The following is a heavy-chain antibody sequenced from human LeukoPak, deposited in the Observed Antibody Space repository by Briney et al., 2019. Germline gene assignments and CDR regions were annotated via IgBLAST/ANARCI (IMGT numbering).Heavy chain of an antibody. J-gene: IGHJ5*02. CDR2: ISSSSSYI. CDR3: ARDPGSIPTWLDP. Sequence: GGSLRLSCAASGFTFSSYSMNWVRQAPGKGLEWVSSISSSSSYIYYADSVKGRFTISRDNAKNSLYLQMNSLRAEDTAVYYCARDPGSIPTWLDPWGQGTLVTVSS. V-gene: IGHV3-21*01. D-gene: IGHD6-13*01. CDR1: GFTFSSYS.